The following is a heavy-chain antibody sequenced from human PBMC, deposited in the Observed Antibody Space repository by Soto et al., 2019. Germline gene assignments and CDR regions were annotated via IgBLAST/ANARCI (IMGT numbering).Heavy chain of an antibody. D-gene: IGHD3-22*01. CDR2: IGYDGSNK. J-gene: IGHJ4*02. V-gene: IGHV3-33*01. CDR1: GFIFSNYG. CDR3: ARESIVVAAGAFDY. Sequence: QVQLVESGGGVVQPGRSLRLSCAASGFIFSNYGMHWVRQAAGKGLEGVAIIGYDGSNKYYVDSVKGRFTISRDNSKNTLYLQMNSLRAEDTAVYYCARESIVVAAGAFDYWGQGTLVTVSS.